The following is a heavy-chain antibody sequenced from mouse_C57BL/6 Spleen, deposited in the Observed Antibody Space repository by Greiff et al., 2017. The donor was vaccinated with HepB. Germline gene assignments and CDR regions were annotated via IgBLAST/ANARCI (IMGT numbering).Heavy chain of an antibody. CDR1: GYSITSGYY. D-gene: IGHD1-1*01. V-gene: IGHV3-6*01. CDR2: ISYDGSN. CDR3: ASRNYYGSSGY. Sequence: ESGPGLVKPSQSLSLTCSVTGYSITSGYYWNWIRQFPGNKLEWMGYISYDGSNNYNPSLKNRISITRDTSKNQFFLKLNSVTTEDTATYYCASRNYYGSSGYWGQGTTLTVSS. J-gene: IGHJ2*01.